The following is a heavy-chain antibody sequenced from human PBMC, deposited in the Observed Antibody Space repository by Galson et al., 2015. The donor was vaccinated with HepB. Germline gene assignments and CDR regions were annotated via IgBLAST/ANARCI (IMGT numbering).Heavy chain of an antibody. V-gene: IGHV3-23*01. Sequence: SLRLSCAASGFTFSSYDMSWVRQAPGKGLEWVSVISGYSTTTHYADSVKGRFTISRDNSKNTLYLHMNSLRAEDTAVYYCAKDLRGNSGYYFDYWGQGSLVTVSS. CDR3: AKDLRGNSGYYFDY. CDR2: ISGYSTTT. CDR1: GFTFSSYD. J-gene: IGHJ4*02. D-gene: IGHD3-22*01.